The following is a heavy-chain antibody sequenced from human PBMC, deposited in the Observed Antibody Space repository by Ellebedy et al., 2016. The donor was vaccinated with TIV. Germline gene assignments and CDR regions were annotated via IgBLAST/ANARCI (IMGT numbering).Heavy chain of an antibody. V-gene: IGHV4-39*01. CDR1: GGSISSSSYY. D-gene: IGHD3-16*01. CDR2: IYYSGST. Sequence: MPGGSLRLSCTVSGGSISSSSYYRGWIRQPPGKGLEWIGSIYYSGSTYYNPSLKSRVTISVDTSKNQFSLKLSSVTAADTAVYYCARYPTFGSRFDCWGQGALVTVSS. J-gene: IGHJ4*02. CDR3: ARYPTFGSRFDC.